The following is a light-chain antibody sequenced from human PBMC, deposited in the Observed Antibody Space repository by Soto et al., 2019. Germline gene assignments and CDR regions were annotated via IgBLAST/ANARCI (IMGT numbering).Light chain of an antibody. CDR2: AAS. CDR3: QQLNTYPVT. Sequence: IQLSQPPSSLSASVGDSVTITCRASQGISRYLSWYQQKPGRAPKLLISAASTLQSGVPARFSGSGSGTDFTLSITSLQPEDFATYYCQQLNTYPVTFGGGTNVEIK. V-gene: IGKV1-9*01. CDR1: QGISRY. J-gene: IGKJ4*01.